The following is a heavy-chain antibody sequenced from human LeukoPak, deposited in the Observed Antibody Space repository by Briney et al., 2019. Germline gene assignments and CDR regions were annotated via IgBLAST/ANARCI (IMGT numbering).Heavy chain of an antibody. J-gene: IGHJ6*03. V-gene: IGHV1-18*01. CDR2: ISAYNGNT. CDR3: ARDSGYCSSTSCYLFYYYMDV. Sequence: ASVKVSCKASGYTFTSYGISWVRQAPGQGLEWMGWISAYNGNTNYAQKLQGRVTMTTDTSTSTAYMELRSLRSDDTAVYYCARDSGYCSSTSCYLFYYYMDVWGKGTTVTVSS. D-gene: IGHD2-2*01. CDR1: GYTFTSYG.